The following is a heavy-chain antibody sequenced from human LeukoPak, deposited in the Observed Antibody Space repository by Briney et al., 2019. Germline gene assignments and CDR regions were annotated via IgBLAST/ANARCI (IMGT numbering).Heavy chain of an antibody. J-gene: IGHJ4*02. D-gene: IGHD3-3*01. CDR2: ISAYNGNT. V-gene: IGHV1-18*01. Sequence: GASVKVSCKASGYTFTSYGISWVRQAPGQGLEWMGWISAYNGNTNYAQKLQGRVTMTTDTSTSTAYMELRSLRSDDTAVYYCARALGRYDFWSGYYTRTYYFDYWGQGTLVTVSS. CDR3: ARALGRYDFWSGYYTRTYYFDY. CDR1: GYTFTSYG.